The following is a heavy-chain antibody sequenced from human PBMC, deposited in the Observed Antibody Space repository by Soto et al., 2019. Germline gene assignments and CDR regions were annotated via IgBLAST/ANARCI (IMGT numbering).Heavy chain of an antibody. CDR2: IYPGDSDT. CDR3: ARPLKYYYYGMDV. Sequence: LKISRKGSGYSFTSYWIGWVRQMPGKGLEWMGIIYPGDSDTRYSPSFQGQVTISADKSISTAYLQWSSLKASDTAMYYCARPLKYYYYGMDVWGQGTTVTVSS. V-gene: IGHV5-51*01. CDR1: GYSFTSYW. J-gene: IGHJ6*02.